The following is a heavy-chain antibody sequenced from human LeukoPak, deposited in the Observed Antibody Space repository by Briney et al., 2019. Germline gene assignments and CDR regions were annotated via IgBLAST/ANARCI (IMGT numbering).Heavy chain of an antibody. CDR1: GASISSGTW. D-gene: IGHD4-11*01. CDR2: VIHSGDT. Sequence: SETLSLTCAVSGASISSGTWWSWVRQPPGKGLEWIGEVIHSGDTKSNPSLRSRLTMSVDMSKNQFSLKVSSVTAADTAVYCCASSNNYGWFDPWGQGTLVTVSS. V-gene: IGHV4-4*01. J-gene: IGHJ5*02. CDR3: ASSNNYGWFDP.